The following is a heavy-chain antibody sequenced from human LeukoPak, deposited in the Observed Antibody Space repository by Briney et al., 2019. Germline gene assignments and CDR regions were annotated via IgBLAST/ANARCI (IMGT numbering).Heavy chain of an antibody. V-gene: IGHV4-59*08. Sequence: PSETLSLTCTVPVGSISRYYWSWIRQPPGKGLEWIGYVYYSASTNYNPSLKSRVTISVDTSKNQFSLKLSSVTAADTAVYYCAKYTGTYFDYWGQGTLVTVSS. CDR2: VYYSAST. D-gene: IGHD7-27*01. CDR1: VGSISRYY. J-gene: IGHJ4*02. CDR3: AKYTGTYFDY.